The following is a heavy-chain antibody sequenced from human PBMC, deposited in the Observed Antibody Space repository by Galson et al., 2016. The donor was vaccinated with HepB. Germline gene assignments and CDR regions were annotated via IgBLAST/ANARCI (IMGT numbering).Heavy chain of an antibody. D-gene: IGHD6-19*01. Sequence: TLSLTCAVSGGSIRRSNWWSWVRQPPGKGLEWIGEIHHSGSTTYNPSLNSRVTIPLDKSNNQLSLKLSSMTAADTAFYYCATGEGSIAVAGYLDYWGQGTLVTVSS. CDR3: ATGEGSIAVAGYLDY. V-gene: IGHV4-4*02. CDR2: IHHSGST. J-gene: IGHJ4*02. CDR1: GGSIRRSNW.